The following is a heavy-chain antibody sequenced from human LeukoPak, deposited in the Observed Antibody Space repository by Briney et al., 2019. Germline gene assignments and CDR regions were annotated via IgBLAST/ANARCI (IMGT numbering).Heavy chain of an antibody. D-gene: IGHD1-26*01. CDR2: IYYSGST. J-gene: IGHJ4*02. V-gene: IGHV4-39*01. Sequence: SETLSLTYTVSGGSISSSSYYWGWIRQPPGKGLEWIGSIYYSGSTYYNPSLKSRVTISVDTSKNQFSLKLSSATAADTAVYYCARHIVGAPYLSHFDYWGQGTLVTVSS. CDR3: ARHIVGAPYLSHFDY. CDR1: GGSISSSSYY.